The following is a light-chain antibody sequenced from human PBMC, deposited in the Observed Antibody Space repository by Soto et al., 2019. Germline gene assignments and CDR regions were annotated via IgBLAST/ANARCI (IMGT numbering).Light chain of an antibody. Sequence: DIKMNQSPSNMPASVGARVAITCRASQSISSWLAWYQQKPGTAPKLLIYHASTLESGVPSRFSGSGSGTEFTLTISSLQPDDFATYYCQQYNTYSWFGQGTKVDIK. J-gene: IGKJ1*01. CDR2: HAS. CDR3: QQYNTYSW. CDR1: QSISSW. V-gene: IGKV1-5*01.